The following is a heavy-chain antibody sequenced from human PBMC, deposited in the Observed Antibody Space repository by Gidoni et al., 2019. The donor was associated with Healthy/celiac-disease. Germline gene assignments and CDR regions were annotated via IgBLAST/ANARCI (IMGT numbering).Heavy chain of an antibody. CDR2: IYYSGRT. CDR1: GGSITSSSYY. Sequence: QLQLQDSRPGLVKPSATLSPTCTVSGGSITSSSYYWGWIRQPPGKGLELIGSIYYSGRTYYNPSLKSRVTISVDTSKNQFSLKLSSVTAADTAVYYCARHPYYDYWGQGTLVTVSS. CDR3: ARHPYYDY. J-gene: IGHJ4*02. V-gene: IGHV4-39*01. D-gene: IGHD3-10*01.